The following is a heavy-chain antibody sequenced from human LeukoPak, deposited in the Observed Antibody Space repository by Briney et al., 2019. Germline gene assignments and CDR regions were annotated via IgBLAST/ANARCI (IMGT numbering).Heavy chain of an antibody. CDR2: IIPIFGTA. CDR1: GYTFTGYY. V-gene: IGHV1-69*06. CDR3: ARDAAQRWLQSNDAFDI. J-gene: IGHJ3*02. Sequence: ASVKVSCKASGYTFTGYYMHWVRQAPGQGLEWMGGIIPIFGTANYAQKFQGRVTITADKSTSTAYMELSSLRSEDTAVHYCARDAAQRWLQSNDAFDIWGQGTMVTVSS. D-gene: IGHD5-24*01.